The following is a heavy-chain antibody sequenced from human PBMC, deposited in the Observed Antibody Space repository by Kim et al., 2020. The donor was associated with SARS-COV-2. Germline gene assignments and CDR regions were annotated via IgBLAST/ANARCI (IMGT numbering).Heavy chain of an antibody. Sequence: SVKVSCKASGFTFTSSAVQWVRQARGQRLEWIGWIVVGSGNTNYAQKFQERVTITRDMSTSTAYMELSSLRSEDTAVYYCAADPMEWSRSRFYYYGMDVWGQGTTVTVSS. J-gene: IGHJ6*02. CDR2: IVVGSGNT. D-gene: IGHD3-3*01. CDR3: AADPMEWSRSRFYYYGMDV. V-gene: IGHV1-58*01. CDR1: GFTFTSSA.